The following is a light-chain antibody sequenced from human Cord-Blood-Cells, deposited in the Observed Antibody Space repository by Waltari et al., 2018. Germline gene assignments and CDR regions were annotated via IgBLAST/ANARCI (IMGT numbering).Light chain of an antibody. CDR3: QQSYSTPT. CDR2: AAS. J-gene: IGKJ5*01. Sequence: DIQMTQSPSSLSASVGDRVTITCRASQSISSYLNWYQQKPGKAPKLLIYAASSLQSGVPSRFSGSGFGTDFTLTISSLQPEDFVTYYCQQSYSTPTFGQGTRLEIK. V-gene: IGKV1-39*01. CDR1: QSISSY.